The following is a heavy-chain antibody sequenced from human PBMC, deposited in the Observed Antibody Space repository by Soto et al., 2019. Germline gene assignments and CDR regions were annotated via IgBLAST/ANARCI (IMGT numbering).Heavy chain of an antibody. Sequence: QGQMEESGGGVVQPWGHLRLSCVVSGFTFRNYGMHWVRQAPGKGREWLAMIYNDGSHKEYRDSVKGRFTISRDNAKDTLYVQMTNLRVADTGVYYCARDGAAGVGTFDNWGQVTLVTVSS. V-gene: IGHV3-33*01. CDR3: ARDGAAGVGTFDN. D-gene: IGHD6-19*01. J-gene: IGHJ4*02. CDR1: GFTFRNYG. CDR2: IYNDGSHK.